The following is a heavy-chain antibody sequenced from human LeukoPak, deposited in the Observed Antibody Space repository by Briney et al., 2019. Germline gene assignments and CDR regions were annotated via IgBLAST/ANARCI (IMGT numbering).Heavy chain of an antibody. D-gene: IGHD6-13*01. CDR1: GFTFSSYA. CDR3: ARALVSQQLVIFDY. J-gene: IGHJ4*02. CDR2: ISYDGSNK. V-gene: IGHV3-30-3*01. Sequence: GGSLRLSCAASGFTFSSYAMHWVRQAPGKGLEWVAVISYDGSNKYYADSVKGRFTISRDNSKNTLYLQMNSLRAEDTAVYYCARALVSQQLVIFDYWGQGTLVTVSS.